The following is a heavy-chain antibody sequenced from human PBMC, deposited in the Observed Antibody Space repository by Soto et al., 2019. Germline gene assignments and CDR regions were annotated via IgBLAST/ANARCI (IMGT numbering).Heavy chain of an antibody. V-gene: IGHV3-23*01. CDR1: GFTFSSYS. CDR2: RGSGDDT. Sequence: GGFLRLSCAASGFTFSSYSMTWVRQAPGKGLEWVSTRGSGDDTHYADSVRGRFTISRDNSRNTLFLQMNSLKVEDTAVYYCAKGGWGSPVDYWGQGTLVTVSS. D-gene: IGHD3-16*01. J-gene: IGHJ4*02. CDR3: AKGGWGSPVDY.